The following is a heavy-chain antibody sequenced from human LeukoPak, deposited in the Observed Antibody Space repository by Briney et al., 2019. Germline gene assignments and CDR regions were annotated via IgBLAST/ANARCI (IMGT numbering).Heavy chain of an antibody. V-gene: IGHV1-2*02. CDR1: GYTFTGYY. CDR3: ARVYGDYVGYYYYYMDV. J-gene: IGHJ6*03. Sequence: ASVKVSCKASGYTFTGYYMHWVRQAPGQGLEWMGWINPNSGGTNYAQKFQGRVTMTRVTSISTAYMELSRLRSDDTAVYYCARVYGDYVGYYYYYMDVWGKGTTVTVSS. D-gene: IGHD4-17*01. CDR2: INPNSGGT.